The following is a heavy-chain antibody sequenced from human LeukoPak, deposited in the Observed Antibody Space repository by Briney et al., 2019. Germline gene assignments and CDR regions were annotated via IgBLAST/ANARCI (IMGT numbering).Heavy chain of an antibody. J-gene: IGHJ4*02. D-gene: IGHD3-22*01. CDR2: INIDGTTA. CDR1: GFTFTSYW. Sequence: GGSLRLSCAASGFTFTSYWMHWVRQAPGKGLVWVSRINIDGTTATYADSVKGRFTISRDNSKNMLYLQMNNLRAEDTAVYYCAKDLGYYYDSRAYEHFDYWGQGTLVTVSS. CDR3: AKDLGYYYDSRAYEHFDY. V-gene: IGHV3-74*01.